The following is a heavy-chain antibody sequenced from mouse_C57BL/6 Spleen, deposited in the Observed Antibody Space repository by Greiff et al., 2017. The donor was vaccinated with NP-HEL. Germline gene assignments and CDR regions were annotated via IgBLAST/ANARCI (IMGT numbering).Heavy chain of an antibody. CDR2: ISYDGSN. Sequence: EVQLQQSGPGLVKPSQSLSLTCSVTGYSITSGYYWNWIRQFPGNKLEWMGYISYDGSNNYNPSLKNRISITRDTSKNQFFLKLNSVTTEDTATYYCATYYGSSYWYFDVWGTRTTVTVAS. J-gene: IGHJ1*03. D-gene: IGHD1-1*01. CDR3: ATYYGSSYWYFDV. CDR1: GYSITSGYY. V-gene: IGHV3-6*01.